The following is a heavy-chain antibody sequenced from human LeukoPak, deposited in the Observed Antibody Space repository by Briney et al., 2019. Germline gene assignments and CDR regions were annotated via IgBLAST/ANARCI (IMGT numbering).Heavy chain of an antibody. CDR1: GFTFSNYW. D-gene: IGHD6-6*01. Sequence: PGGSLRLSCAAAGFTFSNYWMSWVRQGPGKWLEWVANIKQDGSEKYYVYSVKGRFTISRDNAENSLFLQMNSLRAEDTAVYYCARVYRSSSGYCFDYWAQGTLVTVSS. CDR2: IKQDGSEK. J-gene: IGHJ4*02. V-gene: IGHV3-7*01. CDR3: ARVYRSSSGYCFDY.